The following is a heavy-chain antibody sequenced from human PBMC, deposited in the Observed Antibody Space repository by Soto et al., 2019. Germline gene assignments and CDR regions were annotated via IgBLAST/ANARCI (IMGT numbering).Heavy chain of an antibody. CDR1: GYTFTSYG. D-gene: IGHD2-15*01. CDR2: ISAYNGNT. J-gene: IGHJ6*02. V-gene: IGHV1-18*04. CDR3: ARATYCSGGSCSYYYYYGMDV. Sequence: QVQLVRSGAEVKKPGASVKVSCKASGYTFTSYGISWVRQAPGQGLEWMGWISAYNGNTNYAQKLQGRVTMTTDTSTSTAYMELRSLRSDDTAVYYCARATYCSGGSCSYYYYYGMDVWGQGTTVTVSS.